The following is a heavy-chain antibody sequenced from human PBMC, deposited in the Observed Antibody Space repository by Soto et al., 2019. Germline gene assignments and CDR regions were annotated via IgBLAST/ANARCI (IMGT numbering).Heavy chain of an antibody. CDR3: VRDRTPASDLRVGFDP. Sequence: QVQLVQSGAEVKKPGSSVKVSCKASGGTFSSYAISWVRQAPGQGLEWMGGIIPIFGTANYAQKFQGRVTITADESTSTAYMELSSLRSEDTAVYYCVRDRTPASDLRVGFDPWGQGTLVTVSS. CDR1: GGTFSSYA. D-gene: IGHD1-26*01. V-gene: IGHV1-69*01. J-gene: IGHJ5*02. CDR2: IIPIFGTA.